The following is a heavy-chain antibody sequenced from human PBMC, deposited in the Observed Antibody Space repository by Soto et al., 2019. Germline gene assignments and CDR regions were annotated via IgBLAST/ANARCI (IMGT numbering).Heavy chain of an antibody. CDR2: IYYSRRT. V-gene: IGHV4-39*01. CDR3: ARSVFCSGGSCDGYCYGMDV. Sequence: ETLSLTSAVPGDSSSSSYYCVWIRQPPGKGQEGIGSIYYSRRTYYNPSLKSRVTISVDTSKNQCSLKLSSVTASDTAVYYCARSVFCSGGSCDGYCYGMDVWGQGTTVTVSS. D-gene: IGHD2-15*01. CDR1: GDSSSSSYY. J-gene: IGHJ6*02.